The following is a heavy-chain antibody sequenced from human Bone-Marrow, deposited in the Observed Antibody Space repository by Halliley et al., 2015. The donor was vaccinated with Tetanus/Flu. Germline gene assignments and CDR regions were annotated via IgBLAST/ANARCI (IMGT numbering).Heavy chain of an antibody. V-gene: IGHV3-74*03. CDR1: GFTFSSHW. D-gene: IGHD3-22*01. CDR3: ARSSGAYFTDNSGFLDWFDP. J-gene: IGHJ5*02. Sequence: SGFTFSSHWMHWVRQAPGKGLEWVSRIDSDGSDTMYADSVKGRFTISRDNAEGSLYLQMNGLRVEDTAMYSCARSSGAYFTDNSGFLDWFDPWGQGTLVTVSS. CDR2: IDSDGSDT.